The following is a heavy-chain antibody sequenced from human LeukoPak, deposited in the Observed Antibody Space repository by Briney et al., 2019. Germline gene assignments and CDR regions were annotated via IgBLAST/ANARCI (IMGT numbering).Heavy chain of an antibody. Sequence: PGGSLRLSCAASGFTFSSYAMSWVRQAPGKGLEWVSAISGSGGSTYYADSVKGRFTISRDNSKNTLYLQMNSLRAEDTAVYYCAKAEYDSSGYYLSFDYWGQGTLVTVSS. J-gene: IGHJ4*02. CDR3: AKAEYDSSGYYLSFDY. D-gene: IGHD3-22*01. V-gene: IGHV3-23*01. CDR1: GFTFSSYA. CDR2: ISGSGGST.